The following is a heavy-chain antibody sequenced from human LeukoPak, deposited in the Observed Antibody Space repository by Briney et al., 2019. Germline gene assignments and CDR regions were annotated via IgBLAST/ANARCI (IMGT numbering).Heavy chain of an antibody. V-gene: IGHV4-39*01. D-gene: IGHD3-22*01. CDR3: ARRRYYDGSGYLE. Sequence: SETLSLTCSVSGDSVSRSDSYWDWIRQPPGKGLEWIGTIYYSGRTYYSPSLRSRVTMSVDPSNNQFSLNLRSVTAADTAVYYCARRRYYDGSGYLEWGQGTLLSVSS. CDR1: GDSVSRSDSY. CDR2: IYYSGRT. J-gene: IGHJ1*01.